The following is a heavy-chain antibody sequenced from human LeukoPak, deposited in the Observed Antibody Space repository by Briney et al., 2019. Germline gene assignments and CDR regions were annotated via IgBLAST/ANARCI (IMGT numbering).Heavy chain of an antibody. CDR1: GFTFSSYS. CDR2: ISYDGSNR. J-gene: IGHJ6*02. Sequence: GGSLRLSCAASGFTFSSYSMNWVRQAPGKGLEWVAVISYDGSNRYHADSVKGRFTISRDSSKNTLYLQMNSLRTEDTAVYYCARDISSSWYFHYGMDVWGQGTTVTVSS. D-gene: IGHD2-2*01. CDR3: ARDISSSWYFHYGMDV. V-gene: IGHV3-30*03.